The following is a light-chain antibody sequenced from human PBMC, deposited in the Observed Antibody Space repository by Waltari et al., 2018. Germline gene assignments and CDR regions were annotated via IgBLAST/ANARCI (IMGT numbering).Light chain of an antibody. CDR2: DAS. CDR1: QSISNH. CDR3: QQYDVWWT. V-gene: IGKV3-15*01. J-gene: IGKJ1*01. Sequence: EIVMTQSPATLSMSLGERDTLSCRASQSISNHVAWFQQKPGQAPRLLIYDASARATGVPARFSGSGSGTEFTLSISGLQSEDSAVYYCQQYDVWWTFGQGTKVEIK.